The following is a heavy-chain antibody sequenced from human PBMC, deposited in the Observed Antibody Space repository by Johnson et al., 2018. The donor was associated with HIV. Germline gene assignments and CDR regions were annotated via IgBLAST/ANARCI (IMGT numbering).Heavy chain of an antibody. V-gene: IGHV3-11*01. CDR3: AKGEAATTVTLDI. CDR2: ISSSGNTI. Sequence: QVQLVESGGGLVKPGGSLRLSCAASGFTFSDYYMSWIRQGTGKGLEWVSYISSSGNTIYYADSVKGRFTISRDNSKSTLYLQMNSLRAEDTAIYYCAKGEAATTVTLDIWDQGTMVTVSS. D-gene: IGHD4-11*01. CDR1: GFTFSDYY. J-gene: IGHJ3*02.